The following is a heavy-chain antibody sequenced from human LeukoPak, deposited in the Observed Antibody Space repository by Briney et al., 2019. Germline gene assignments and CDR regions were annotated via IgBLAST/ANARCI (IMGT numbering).Heavy chain of an antibody. J-gene: IGHJ6*02. CDR1: GGSISSGSYY. CDR2: ISTSGST. V-gene: IGHV4-61*09. CDR3: ARDGSIRGYYYGMDV. D-gene: IGHD1-26*01. Sequence: KPSETLSLTCTVSGGSISSGSYYWSWIRQPAGKGLEWIGHISTSGSTNYNPSLKSRVTISVDTSKNQFSLKLSSVTAADTAVYYCARDGSIRGYYYGMDVWGQGTTVTVSS.